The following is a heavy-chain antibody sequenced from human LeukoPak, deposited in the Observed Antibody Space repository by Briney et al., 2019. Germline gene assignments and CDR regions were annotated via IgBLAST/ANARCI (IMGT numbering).Heavy chain of an antibody. CDR3: ARGHCSSTSCYVDFEY. CDR1: GGSISSGGYY. V-gene: IGHV4-31*03. D-gene: IGHD2-2*01. Sequence: SETLSLTCTVSGGSISSGGYYWSWIRQHPGKGLEWIGYIYYSGGTYYNPSLKSRVTISVDTSKNQFSLKLSSVTAADTAVYYCARGHCSSTSCYVDFEYWGQGTLVTVSS. CDR2: IYYSGGT. J-gene: IGHJ4*02.